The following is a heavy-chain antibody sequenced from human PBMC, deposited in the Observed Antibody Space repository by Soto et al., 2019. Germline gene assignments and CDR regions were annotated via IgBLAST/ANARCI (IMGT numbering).Heavy chain of an antibody. CDR2: IYPGDSDT. CDR1: GYSFTSYW. V-gene: IGHV5-51*01. D-gene: IGHD3-9*01. J-gene: IGHJ6*02. Sequence: GESLKISCKGSGYSFTSYWIGWVRQMPGKGLEWMGIIYPGDSDTRYSPSFQGQVTISADKSISTAYLQWSSLKASAPAMYYCASRAFDNYYRMDVCGQGTTVTACS. CDR3: ASRAFDNYYRMDV.